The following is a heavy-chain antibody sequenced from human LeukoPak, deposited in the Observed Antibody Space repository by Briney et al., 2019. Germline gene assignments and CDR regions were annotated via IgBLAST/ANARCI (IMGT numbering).Heavy chain of an antibody. CDR2: IISDSSAI. CDR1: GFTFSSYS. D-gene: IGHD1-26*01. J-gene: IGHJ4*02. Sequence: GGSLRLSCAASGFTFSSYSMNWVRQAPGKGLEWVSFIISDSSAIYYADSVKGRFTISRDNAKNSLYLQMNSLRDEDTAVYFCASYSGTYTKNFEYWGQGTLVTVSS. CDR3: ASYSGTYTKNFEY. V-gene: IGHV3-48*02.